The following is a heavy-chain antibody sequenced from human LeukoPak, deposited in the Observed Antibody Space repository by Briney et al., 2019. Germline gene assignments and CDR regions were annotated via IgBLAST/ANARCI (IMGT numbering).Heavy chain of an antibody. V-gene: IGHV4-4*07. CDR2: IYTSGST. CDR1: GGTISSYY. Sequence: PSETLSLTCTVSGGTISSYYLSWIRQPPGKGLEWIWRIYTSGSTNYNPSLKSRVTMSVDTSKTQLSLKLSSVTAADTAVYYCARDTPSGMGRDWGQGTLVTVSS. CDR3: ARDTPSGMGRD. J-gene: IGHJ4*02. D-gene: IGHD2-15*01.